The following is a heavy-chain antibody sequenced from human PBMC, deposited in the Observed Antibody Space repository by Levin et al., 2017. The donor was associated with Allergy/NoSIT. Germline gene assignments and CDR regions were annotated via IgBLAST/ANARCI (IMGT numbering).Heavy chain of an antibody. Sequence: TTSETLSLTCTVSGGSMSNYHWNWVRQPPGQGLEWIGHISPTGRTTYTPSLRSRVSISADTSKNQFSLKLRSVTAADTAVYYCTRIPPGEYWGFFDYWGQGNLVTVSS. D-gene: IGHD2/OR15-2a*01. CDR2: ISPTGRT. V-gene: IGHV4-59*01. J-gene: IGHJ4*02. CDR3: TRIPPGEYWGFFDY. CDR1: GGSMSNYH.